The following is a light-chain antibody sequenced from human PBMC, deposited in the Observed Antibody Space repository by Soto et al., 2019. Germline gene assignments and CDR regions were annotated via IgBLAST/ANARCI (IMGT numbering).Light chain of an antibody. CDR3: QHMRT. Sequence: GDRVTITCRASQNINNWIAWYQQKPGKAPKFLIYDASTLESGVPSRFSGSGFGTEFSLTISSLQPDDFGSYYCQHMRTFGQGPKVDIK. CDR2: DAS. J-gene: IGKJ1*01. CDR1: QNINNW. V-gene: IGKV1-5*01.